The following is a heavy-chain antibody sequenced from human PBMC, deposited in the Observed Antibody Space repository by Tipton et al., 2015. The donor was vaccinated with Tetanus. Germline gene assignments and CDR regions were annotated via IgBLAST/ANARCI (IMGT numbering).Heavy chain of an antibody. V-gene: IGHV1-18*01. CDR2: ISTYNGNT. Sequence: QVQLVQSGAEVKKPGASVKVSCKASGYTFTSYGISWARQAPGQGLEWMGWISTYNGNTNYVQKFQGRVTTTTDTSTNTAYMELRGLGSDAAALYYCARGGSHFDYWGQGTLVTVSS. CDR3: ARGGSHFDY. D-gene: IGHD1-26*01. CDR1: GYTFTSYG. J-gene: IGHJ4*02.